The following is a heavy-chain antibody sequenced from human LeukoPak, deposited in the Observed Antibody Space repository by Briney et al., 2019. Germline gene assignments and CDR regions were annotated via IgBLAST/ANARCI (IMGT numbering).Heavy chain of an antibody. CDR3: ARHSGSTVVSYCFDY. Sequence: PSETLSLTCAVSGYSISSGYYCGWIRQPPGKGLEWIGSIYHSGSTYYNPSLKSRVTISVDTSKNQFSLKLSSVTAADTAVYYCARHSGSTVVSYCFDYWGQGTLVTVSS. J-gene: IGHJ4*02. CDR2: IYHSGST. V-gene: IGHV4-38-2*01. CDR1: GYSISSGYY. D-gene: IGHD4-23*01.